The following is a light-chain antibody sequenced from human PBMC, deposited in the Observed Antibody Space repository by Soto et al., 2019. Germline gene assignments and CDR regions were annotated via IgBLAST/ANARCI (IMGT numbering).Light chain of an antibody. Sequence: VMTQAPATLSVSPVERATLSCRASQTTNNNVAWYQLKDGQVPRLLIYGASTRAADVPARFSGGGSGTEFTLTISSLQSEDFAEYHCQQYNNWPQTFGQGTKVDIK. CDR2: GAS. V-gene: IGKV3-15*01. J-gene: IGKJ1*01. CDR3: QQYNNWPQT. CDR1: QTTNNN.